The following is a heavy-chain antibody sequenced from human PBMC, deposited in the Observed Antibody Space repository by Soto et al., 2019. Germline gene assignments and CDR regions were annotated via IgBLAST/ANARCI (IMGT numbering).Heavy chain of an antibody. J-gene: IGHJ5*02. V-gene: IGHV4-31*11. CDR2: IYYSGST. CDR3: ARSPVLLWFGELVVNWFDP. CDR1: GGSISSGGYY. D-gene: IGHD3-10*01. Sequence: SETLSLTCAVSGGSISSGGYYWSWIRQHPGKGLEWIGYIYYSGSTYYNPSLKSRVTISVDTSKNQFSLKLSSVTAADTAVYYCARSPVLLWFGELVVNWFDPWGQGTLVTVS.